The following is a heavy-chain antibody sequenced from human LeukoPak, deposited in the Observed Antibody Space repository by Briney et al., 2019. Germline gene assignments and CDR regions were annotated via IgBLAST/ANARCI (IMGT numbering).Heavy chain of an antibody. CDR1: GFTFDDYA. CDR2: ISGDGGRT. CDR3: ARKRSGYYNAHFDY. Sequence: GGSLRLSCAASGFTFDDYAMHWVRQAPGKGLEWVSLISGDGGRTYYAESVKGRFTISRDNRKNSLDLQMNSLRTEDTALYYCARKRSGYYNAHFDYWGQGTLVTVSS. D-gene: IGHD3-22*01. J-gene: IGHJ4*02. V-gene: IGHV3-43*02.